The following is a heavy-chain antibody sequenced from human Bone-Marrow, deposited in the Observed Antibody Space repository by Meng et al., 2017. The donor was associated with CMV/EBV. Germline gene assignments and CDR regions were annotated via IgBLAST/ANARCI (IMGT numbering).Heavy chain of an antibody. CDR2: IKQDGSEK. J-gene: IGHJ3*02. CDR3: ARAVLGSSGTFDI. CDR1: GFTFNTYW. D-gene: IGHD3-22*01. Sequence: GESLKISCVASGFTFNTYWMSWVRQAPGKGLEWVANIKQDGSEKYYVDSVKGRFTISRDNSKNTLYLQMNSLRAEDTAVYYCARAVLGSSGTFDIWGQGTMVTVSS. V-gene: IGHV3-7*01.